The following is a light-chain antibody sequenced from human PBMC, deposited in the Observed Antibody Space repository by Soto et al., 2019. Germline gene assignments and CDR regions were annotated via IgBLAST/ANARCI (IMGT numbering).Light chain of an antibody. Sequence: QSVLTQPPAVSAAPGQTVTISCSGSSSNIGNNYVSWYQHLPGSAPKLLIYENTKRPSGIPDRFSGSKSGTSATLGITGLRTGDEADYYCGTWDSSLSAVVFGGGTKVTVL. V-gene: IGLV1-51*01. J-gene: IGLJ2*01. CDR2: ENT. CDR3: GTWDSSLSAVV. CDR1: SSNIGNNY.